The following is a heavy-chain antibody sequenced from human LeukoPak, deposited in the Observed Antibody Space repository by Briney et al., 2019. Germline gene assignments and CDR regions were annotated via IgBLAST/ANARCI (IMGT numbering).Heavy chain of an antibody. CDR1: AALSVGNS. J-gene: IGHJ5*01. CDR3: AINKYRGGLQMADAGFDS. Sequence: GGSLRVSLSLAALSVGNSVTGSVRQAPGKGLEWVANIQEDVREKYYADSVKGRFTISRANANDSLYMQMDTMSVKYTAADYTAINKYRGGLQMADAGFDSWGQGTLVTVSS. D-gene: IGHD1-1*01. V-gene: IGHV3-7*01. CDR2: IQEDVREK.